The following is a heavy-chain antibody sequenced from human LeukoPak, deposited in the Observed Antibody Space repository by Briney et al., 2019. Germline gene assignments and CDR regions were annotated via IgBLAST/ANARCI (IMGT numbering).Heavy chain of an antibody. Sequence: PEGSLRLSCAASGFTFSSYAMHWVRQAPGKGLEWVAVISYDGSNKYYADSVKGRFTISRDNSKNTLYLQMNSLRAEDTAVYYCARDPPPLAEDGDYAIYYYYGMDVWGQGTTITVSS. CDR3: ARDPPPLAEDGDYAIYYYYGMDV. D-gene: IGHD4-17*01. CDR2: ISYDGSNK. CDR1: GFTFSSYA. V-gene: IGHV3-30-3*01. J-gene: IGHJ6*02.